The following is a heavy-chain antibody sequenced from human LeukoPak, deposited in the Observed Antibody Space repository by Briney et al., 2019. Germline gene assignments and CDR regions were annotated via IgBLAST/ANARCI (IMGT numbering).Heavy chain of an antibody. CDR2: ISWNSGSR. CDR3: AKDIKKYAVYYFDY. D-gene: IGHD2-2*01. CDR1: GFTFDDYA. V-gene: IGHV3-9*01. Sequence: QPGGSLRLSCAASGFTFDDYAMHWVRQAPGKGLDRVSGISWNSGSRGYADSVKGRFTISRDNAKNSLYLQMNSLRAEDTALYYCAKDIKKYAVYYFDYWGQGTLVTVSS. J-gene: IGHJ4*02.